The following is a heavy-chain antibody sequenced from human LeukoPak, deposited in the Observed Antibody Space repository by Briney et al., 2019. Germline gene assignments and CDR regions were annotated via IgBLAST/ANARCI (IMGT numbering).Heavy chain of an antibody. V-gene: IGHV4-59*12. CDR2: IYYSGST. CDR1: GGSISSYY. D-gene: IGHD3-3*01. CDR3: ARASGDFWSGYLDWFDP. Sequence: SETLSLTCTVSGGSISSYYWSWIRQPPGKGLEWIGYIYYSGSTNYNPSLKSRVTISVDTSKNQFSLKLSSVTAADTAVYYCARASGDFWSGYLDWFDPWGQGTLVTVSS. J-gene: IGHJ5*02.